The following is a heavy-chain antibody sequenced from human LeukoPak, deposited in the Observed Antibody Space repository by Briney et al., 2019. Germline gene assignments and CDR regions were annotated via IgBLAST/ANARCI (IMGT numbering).Heavy chain of an antibody. D-gene: IGHD3-3*01. CDR3: ARGSGTIFGVVLYYFDY. V-gene: IGHV4-59*02. Sequence: SETLSLTCTISGGSVSDYYWSWIRQSPGKGLEWIGYIYHTGSTSYSPSLKSRVTISADTSQNQFSLKLSSVTAADTAVYYCARGSGTIFGVVLYYFDYWGQGTLVTVSS. CDR2: IYHTGST. J-gene: IGHJ4*02. CDR1: GGSVSDYY.